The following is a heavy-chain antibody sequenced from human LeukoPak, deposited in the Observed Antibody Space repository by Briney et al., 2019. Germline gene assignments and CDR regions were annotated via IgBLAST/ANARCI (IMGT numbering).Heavy chain of an antibody. CDR3: AKDDNYYESSGYPVAAY. CDR1: GFTFSSYA. J-gene: IGHJ4*02. D-gene: IGHD3-22*01. CDR2: ISGSGGSA. Sequence: GGSLRLSCAASGFTFSSYAITWVRQAPGKGLEWVSAISGSGGSADYTDSVKGRFTISRDNSKNTLFLQMNSLRVEDTAVYYCAKDDNYYESSGYPVAAYWGQGTLVTVSS. V-gene: IGHV3-23*01.